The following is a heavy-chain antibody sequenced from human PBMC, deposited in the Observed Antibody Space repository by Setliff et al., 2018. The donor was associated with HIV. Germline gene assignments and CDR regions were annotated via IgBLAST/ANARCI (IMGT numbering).Heavy chain of an antibody. V-gene: IGHV3-23*01. J-gene: IGHJ4*02. CDR1: GLTFNYHA. Sequence: GGSLRLSCAASGLTFNYHAMTWVRQAPGKGLEWVSGISGSGDSTFYAHSVKGRFTISRDNSRDTLYVERNNLRAEDTALYYCAKDPGSGMVLVRGNYFDYRGQGTLVTVSS. CDR3: AKDPGSGMVLVRGNYFDY. CDR2: ISGSGDST. D-gene: IGHD2-8*02.